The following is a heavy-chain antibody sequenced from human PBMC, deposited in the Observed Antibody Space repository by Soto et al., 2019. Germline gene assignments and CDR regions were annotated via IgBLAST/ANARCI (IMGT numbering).Heavy chain of an antibody. CDR1: GGSISSYY. V-gene: IGHV4-59*08. J-gene: IGHJ6*03. Sequence: SETLSLTCTVSGGSISSYYWSWIRQPPGKGLEWIGYIYYSGSTNYNPSLKSRVTISVDTSKNQFSLKLSSVTAADTAVYYCARLPLDDFWSGYYRVGDYYYYYMDVWGKGTTVTVSS. D-gene: IGHD3-3*01. CDR2: IYYSGST. CDR3: ARLPLDDFWSGYYRVGDYYYYYMDV.